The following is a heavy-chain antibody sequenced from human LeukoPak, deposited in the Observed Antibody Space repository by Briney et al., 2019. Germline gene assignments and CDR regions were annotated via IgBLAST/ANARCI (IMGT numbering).Heavy chain of an antibody. CDR2: ILHDGSDK. V-gene: IGHV3-30*04. J-gene: IGHJ3*02. Sequence: GGSLRLSCAASGFFFSTYTMDWVRQAPGKGLEWVALILHDGSDKNYADSVKGRFTISRDNSKNTVHLQMNSLRPEDTAVYYCVRDGMARTPNAFDMWGQGTMVTVSS. D-gene: IGHD6-19*01. CDR3: VRDGMARTPNAFDM. CDR1: GFFFSTYT.